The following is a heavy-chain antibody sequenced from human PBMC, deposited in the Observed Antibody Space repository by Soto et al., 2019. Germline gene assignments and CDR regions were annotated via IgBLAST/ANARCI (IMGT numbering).Heavy chain of an antibody. V-gene: IGHV1-3*01. CDR2: INAGYGNT. Sequence: GASVKVSCKASGYTFSSYAMHWVRQAPGQRLEWMGWINAGYGNTKSSQKFQDRVTISRDTSASTAYMELTSLSSVTSADTAVYYCARGLDFYGSGSPDLNGYWGQGTLVTVSS. J-gene: IGHJ4*02. CDR1: GYTFSSYA. D-gene: IGHD3-10*01. CDR3: ARGLDFYGSGSPDLNGY.